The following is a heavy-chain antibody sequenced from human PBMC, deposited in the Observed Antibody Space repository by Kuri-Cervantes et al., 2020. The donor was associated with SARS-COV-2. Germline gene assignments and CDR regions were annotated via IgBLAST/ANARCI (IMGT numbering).Heavy chain of an antibody. CDR3: AREDSSGWSVGYFDL. Sequence: GGSLRLSCAASGFTFSSYAMHWVRQAPGKGLEWVAVISYDGSNKYYADSVKGRFTISRDNSKNTLYLQMNSPRAEDTAVYYCAREDSSGWSVGYFDLWGRGTLVTVSS. J-gene: IGHJ2*01. V-gene: IGHV3-30-3*01. CDR2: ISYDGSNK. D-gene: IGHD6-19*01. CDR1: GFTFSSYA.